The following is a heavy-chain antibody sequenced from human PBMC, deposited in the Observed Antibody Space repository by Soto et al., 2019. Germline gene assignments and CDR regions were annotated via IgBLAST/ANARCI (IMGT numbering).Heavy chain of an antibody. CDR1: GFTFSSYS. CDR3: AGSPNVLRFLEWLSDPHGMDV. Sequence: EVQLVESGGGLVKPGGSLRLSCAASGFTFSSYSMNWVRQAPGKGLEWVSSISSSSSYIYYADSVKGRFTISRDNAKNSLYLQMNSLRAEDKAVYYCAGSPNVLRFLEWLSDPHGMDVWGQGTTVTGSS. J-gene: IGHJ6*02. D-gene: IGHD3-3*01. CDR2: ISSSSSYI. V-gene: IGHV3-21*01.